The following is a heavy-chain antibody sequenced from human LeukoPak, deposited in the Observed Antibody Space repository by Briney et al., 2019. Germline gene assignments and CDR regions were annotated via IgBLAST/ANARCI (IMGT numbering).Heavy chain of an antibody. V-gene: IGHV3-30-3*02. J-gene: IGHJ4*02. Sequence: GGSLRLSCAASGFTFGDFAMYWVRQAPGKGLEWVAVISYDGSNKYFADSVKGRFTISRDNSKNTLYLQMNSLRAEDTAVYYCAKNYYDNSGFIGYWGQGTLVTVSS. CDR1: GFTFGDFA. D-gene: IGHD3-22*01. CDR3: AKNYYDNSGFIGY. CDR2: ISYDGSNK.